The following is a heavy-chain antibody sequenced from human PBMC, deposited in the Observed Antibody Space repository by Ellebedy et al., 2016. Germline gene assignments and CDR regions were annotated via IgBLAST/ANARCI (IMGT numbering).Heavy chain of an antibody. J-gene: IGHJ4*02. Sequence: GSLRLXCTVSGYSISSGFFWGWIRQPPGKGLEWIGNIHQKGITYYNPSLKSRVTILLDMSKNHFSLKLNSVTAADTAVYYCARVDGWGRAVHYWGQGTLVTVSS. CDR3: ARVDGWGRAVHY. V-gene: IGHV4-38-2*02. CDR1: GYSISSGFF. CDR2: IHQKGIT. D-gene: IGHD3-10*01.